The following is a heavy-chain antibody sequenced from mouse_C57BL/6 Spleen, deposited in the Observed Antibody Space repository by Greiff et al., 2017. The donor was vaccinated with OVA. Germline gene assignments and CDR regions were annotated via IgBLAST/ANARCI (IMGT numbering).Heavy chain of an antibody. CDR2: ISSGSSTI. J-gene: IGHJ1*03. CDR1: GFTFSDYG. D-gene: IGHD2-1*01. Sequence: EVQGVESGGGLVKPGGSLKLSCAASGFTFSDYGMHWVRQAPEKGLEWVAYISSGSSTIYYADTVKGRFTISRDNAKNTLFLQMTSLRSEDTAMYYCARWELPYWYFDVWGTGTTVTVSS. CDR3: ARWELPYWYFDV. V-gene: IGHV5-17*01.